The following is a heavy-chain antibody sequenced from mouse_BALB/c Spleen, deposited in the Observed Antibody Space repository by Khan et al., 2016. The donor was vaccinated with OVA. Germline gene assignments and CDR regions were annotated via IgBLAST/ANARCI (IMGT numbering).Heavy chain of an antibody. CDR3: DRLEDI. CDR2: IWAGGST. V-gene: IGHV2-9*02. J-gene: IGHJ2*01. D-gene: IGHD1-3*01. CDR1: GFSLTSYG. Sequence: QVRLQQSGPGLVAPSQSLSITCTVSGFSLTSYGVHWVRQPPGKGLEWLGVIWAGGSTNYNYALMSSLSISKANYKIQVFLKMNSLQTDDTAMYYCDRLEDIWGQGTTLTVSS.